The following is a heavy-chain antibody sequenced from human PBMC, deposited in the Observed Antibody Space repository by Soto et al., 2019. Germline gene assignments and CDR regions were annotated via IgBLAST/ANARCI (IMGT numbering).Heavy chain of an antibody. J-gene: IGHJ4*02. V-gene: IGHV3-23*01. D-gene: IGHD2-2*01. Sequence: EMQLLESGGGLVQPGGSLRLSCAASGFPFTNYAMSWVRQAPGKGLEWVSGISGSGGSTYHADSVKGRFTISRDNSKNTRYVEMKSLGVGDTAVYYCAKDPSVVWGQGTLVTVSS. CDR3: AKDPSVV. CDR2: ISGSGGST. CDR1: GFPFTNYA.